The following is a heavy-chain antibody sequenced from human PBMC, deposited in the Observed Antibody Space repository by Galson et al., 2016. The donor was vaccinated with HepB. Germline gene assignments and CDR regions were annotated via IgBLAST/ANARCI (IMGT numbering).Heavy chain of an antibody. D-gene: IGHD4-11*01. V-gene: IGHV4-39*07. CDR3: MREGLTTDY. CDR2: IHHTGST. J-gene: IGHJ4*02. Sequence: ETLSLTCTVSGGSISSGGYYWAWIRQPPGKGLEWIGTIHHTGSTYYSPSLNGRVTISLDTSVNHFSLRLTSMTAADTALYYCMREGLTTDYWGQGTLVTVSS. CDR1: GGSISSGGYY.